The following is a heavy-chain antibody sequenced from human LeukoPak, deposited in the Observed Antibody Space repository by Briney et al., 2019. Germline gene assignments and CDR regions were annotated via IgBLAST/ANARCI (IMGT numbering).Heavy chain of an antibody. CDR2: IYYSGST. CDR1: GGSMSSYY. D-gene: IGHD4-23*01. J-gene: IGHJ3*02. CDR3: ARSYGGNRWHGFDI. Sequence: SETLSLTCTVSGGSMSSYYWSWIRQPPGKGLEWIGYIYYSGSTNYNPSLKSRVTISVDTSKNQFSLKLSSVTAADTAVYYCARSYGGNRWHGFDIWGQGTMVTASS. V-gene: IGHV4-59*01.